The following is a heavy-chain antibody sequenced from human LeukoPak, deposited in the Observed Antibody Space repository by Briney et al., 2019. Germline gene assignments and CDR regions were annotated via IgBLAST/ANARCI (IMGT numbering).Heavy chain of an antibody. V-gene: IGHV3-33*01. J-gene: IGHJ6*02. CDR2: IWYDGSKK. D-gene: IGHD4-17*01. CDR3: ARESRGAMDV. Sequence: GGSLRLSCAASGFTFSSYGMHWVRQAPGKGLEWVTLIWYDGSKKYYADSAKGRFTISRDNSKNTLYLQMNSLRAEDTAVYYCARESRGAMDVWGQGATVTVSS. CDR1: GFTFSSYG.